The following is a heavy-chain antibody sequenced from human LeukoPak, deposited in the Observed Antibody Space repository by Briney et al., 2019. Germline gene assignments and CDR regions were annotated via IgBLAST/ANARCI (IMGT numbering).Heavy chain of an antibody. CDR1: GFTFSSYE. J-gene: IGHJ4*02. D-gene: IGHD5-18*01. CDR3: AREADTAMVEY. Sequence: GGSLRLSCAASGFTFSSYEMNWVRQAPGKGLEWVANIKQDGSEKYYVDSVKGRFTISRDNAKNSLYLQMNSLIAEDTAVYYCAREADTAMVEYWGQGTLVTVSS. CDR2: IKQDGSEK. V-gene: IGHV3-7*01.